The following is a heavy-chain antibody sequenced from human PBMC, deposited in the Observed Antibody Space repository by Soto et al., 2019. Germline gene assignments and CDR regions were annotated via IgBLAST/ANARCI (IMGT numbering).Heavy chain of an antibody. Sequence: ASVKVSCKASGFTFTSSAMQWVRQARGQRLEWIGWIVVGSGNTNYAQKFQERVTITRDMSTSTAYMELSSLRSEDTAVYYCAAIPPCRSGGSCLTDAFDIWGQGTMVTVSS. CDR3: AAIPPCRSGGSCLTDAFDI. CDR2: IVVGSGNT. D-gene: IGHD2-15*01. V-gene: IGHV1-58*02. J-gene: IGHJ3*02. CDR1: GFTFTSSA.